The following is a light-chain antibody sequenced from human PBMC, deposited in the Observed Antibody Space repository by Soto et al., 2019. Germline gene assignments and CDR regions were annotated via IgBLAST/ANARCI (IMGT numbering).Light chain of an antibody. Sequence: AIQMTQSPFSLSASVGDRVTITCRASQDIRDELAWYQRKPGKAPKLLIFAASKLQSGVPSRFSGSGSATDFTLTISSLQPEDFATYYCLQDYSYPRTFGQGTKVEIK. J-gene: IGKJ1*01. V-gene: IGKV1-6*01. CDR3: LQDYSYPRT. CDR1: QDIRDE. CDR2: AAS.